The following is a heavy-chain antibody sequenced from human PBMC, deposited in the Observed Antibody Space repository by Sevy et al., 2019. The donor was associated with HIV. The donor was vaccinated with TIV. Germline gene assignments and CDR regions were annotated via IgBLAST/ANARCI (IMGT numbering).Heavy chain of an antibody. CDR2: TYYRSKWYI. D-gene: IGHD2-15*01. CDR3: AGAFRGDFDY. J-gene: IGHJ4*01. Sequence: SQTLSLTCTISGDFVSSNGAAWNWIRQSPSRGLEWLGRTYYRSKWYIEYPPSVNSRITINPDSSNNQYFLQLSSGTPEDTAVYYCAGAFRGDFDYWGHGILVTVSS. V-gene: IGHV6-1*01. CDR1: GDFVSSNGAA.